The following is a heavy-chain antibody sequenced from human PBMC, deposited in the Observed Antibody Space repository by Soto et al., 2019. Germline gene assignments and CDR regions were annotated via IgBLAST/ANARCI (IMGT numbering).Heavy chain of an antibody. V-gene: IGHV4-34*01. D-gene: IGHD3-10*01. Sequence: SETLSLTCAAYGGSFSGYYWSLIRKHPGTGLERIGDITPSGSTNYNPSLKRRVTISVDTSKNQFSLKLNSVTAADQAVYFCARGTARVVMGLVVYWGQGILVTVAS. CDR3: ARGTARVVMGLVVY. CDR1: GGSFSGYY. CDR2: ITPSGST. J-gene: IGHJ4*02.